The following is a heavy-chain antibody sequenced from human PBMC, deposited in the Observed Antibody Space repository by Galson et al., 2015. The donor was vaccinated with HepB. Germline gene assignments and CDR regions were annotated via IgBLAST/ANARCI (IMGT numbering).Heavy chain of an antibody. CDR2: IYSGGST. V-gene: IGHV3-66*01. J-gene: IGHJ4*02. CDR3: ARRDGYKIPVDY. D-gene: IGHD5-24*01. Sequence: SLRLSCAASGFTVSSNYMSWVRQAPGKGLGWVSVIYSGGSTYYADSVKGRFTISRDNSKNTLYLQMNSLRAEDTAVYYCARRDGYKIPVDYWGQGTLVTVSS. CDR1: GFTVSSNY.